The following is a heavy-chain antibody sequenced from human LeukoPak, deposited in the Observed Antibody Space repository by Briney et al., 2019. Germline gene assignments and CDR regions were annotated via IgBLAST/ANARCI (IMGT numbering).Heavy chain of an antibody. D-gene: IGHD3-22*01. CDR1: GYTFTSYG. CDR3: ARDHYYDSSGYHDHDAFDI. V-gene: IGHV1-18*01. Sequence: ASVKVSCKASGYTFTSYGISWVRQAPGQGLEWMGWISAYNGNTNYAQKLQGRVTMTTDTSTSTAYMELRSLRSDDTAVYYCARDHYYDSSGYHDHDAFDIWGQGTMVTVSS. CDR2: ISAYNGNT. J-gene: IGHJ3*02.